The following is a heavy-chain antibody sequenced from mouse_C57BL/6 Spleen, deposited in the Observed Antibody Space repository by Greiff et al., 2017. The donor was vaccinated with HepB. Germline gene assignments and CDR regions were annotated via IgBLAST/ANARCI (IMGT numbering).Heavy chain of an antibody. CDR3: VRGRGYYPYWYFDV. CDR1: GFTFNNYA. Sequence: DVQLVESGGGLVQPKGSLKLSCAASGFTFNNYAMHWVRQAPGKGLEWVARIRSKSSNYATYYADSVKDRFTITRDDSQSMLYLQMNNLKTEDTAMYYCVRGRGYYPYWYFDVWGTGTTVTVSS. D-gene: IGHD2-3*01. V-gene: IGHV10-3*01. CDR2: IRSKSSNYAT. J-gene: IGHJ1*03.